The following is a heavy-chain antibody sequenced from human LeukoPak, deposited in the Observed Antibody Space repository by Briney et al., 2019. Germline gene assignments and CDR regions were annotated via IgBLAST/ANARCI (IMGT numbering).Heavy chain of an antibody. V-gene: IGHV4-39*07. CDR1: GGSISSSSYY. D-gene: IGHD4-23*01. J-gene: IGHJ4*02. Sequence: SETLSLTCTVSGGSISSSSYYWGWIRQPPGKGLEWIGSIYYSGSTYYNPSLKSRVTISVDTSKNQFSLKLSSMTAADTAVYYCARDPRYGGNSGYYFDYWGQGTLVTVSS. CDR3: ARDPRYGGNSGYYFDY. CDR2: IYYSGST.